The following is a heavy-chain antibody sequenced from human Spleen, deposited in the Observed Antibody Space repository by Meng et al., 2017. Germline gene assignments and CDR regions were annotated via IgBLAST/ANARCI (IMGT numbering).Heavy chain of an antibody. J-gene: IGHJ4*02. CDR3: ARPPTTVTTEWYYFDY. D-gene: IGHD4-17*01. CDR1: GFTFSDYY. CDR2: ISSSGSTI. Sequence: GGSLRLSCAASGFTFSDYYMSWIRQAPGKGLEWVSYISSSGSTIYYADSVKGRFTISRDNAKNSLYLQMNSLRAEDTAVYYCARPPTTVTTEWYYFDYWGQGTLVTVSS. V-gene: IGHV3-11*04.